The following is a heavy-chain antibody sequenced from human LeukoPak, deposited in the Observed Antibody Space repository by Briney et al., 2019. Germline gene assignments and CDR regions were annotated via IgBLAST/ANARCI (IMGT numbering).Heavy chain of an antibody. CDR2: ISSSSSTI. J-gene: IGHJ6*03. CDR1: GFTFSSYW. CDR3: AKDSRLDYYYYYMDV. V-gene: IGHV3-48*01. Sequence: GGSLRLSCAASGFTFSSYWMSRVRQAPGKRLEWVSYISSSSSTIYYADSVKGRFTISRDNSKNTLYLQMNSLRAEDTAVYYCAKDSRLDYYYYYMDVWGKGTTVTISS. D-gene: IGHD6-13*01.